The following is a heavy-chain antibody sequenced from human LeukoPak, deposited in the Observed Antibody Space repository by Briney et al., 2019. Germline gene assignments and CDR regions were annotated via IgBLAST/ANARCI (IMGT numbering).Heavy chain of an antibody. CDR1: GFTFSSYA. CDR3: AKDTLTGRYSSGWYWYY. Sequence: GGSLRLSCAASGFTFSSYAMSWVRQAPGKGLEWVSAISGSGGSTYYADSVKGRFTISRDNSKNTLCLQMNSLRAEDTAVYYCAKDTLTGRYSSGWYWYYWGQGTLVTVSS. D-gene: IGHD6-19*01. V-gene: IGHV3-23*01. J-gene: IGHJ4*02. CDR2: ISGSGGST.